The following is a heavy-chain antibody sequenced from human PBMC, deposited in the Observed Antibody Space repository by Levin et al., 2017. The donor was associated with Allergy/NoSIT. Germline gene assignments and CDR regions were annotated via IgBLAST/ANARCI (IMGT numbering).Heavy chain of an antibody. CDR3: ARDYYGSGSLSPD. CDR2: INSDGSNI. V-gene: IGHV3-74*01. J-gene: IGHJ4*02. CDR1: GFTFSSYW. Sequence: GGSLRLSCAASGFTFSSYWMHWVRQAPGKGLVWVSRINSDGSNITYADSVKGRFTISRDNAKNTLFLQMSSLRAEDTAVYYCARDYYGSGSLSPDWGQGTLVTVSS. D-gene: IGHD3-10*01.